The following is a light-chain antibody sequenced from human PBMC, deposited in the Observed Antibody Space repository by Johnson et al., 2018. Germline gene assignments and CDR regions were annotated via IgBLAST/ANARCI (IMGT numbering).Light chain of an antibody. Sequence: QSVLTQPPSVSAAPGQKVTISCSGSSSNIGNNYVSWYQQLPGTAPKLLIYENNKRPSGIPDGFSGSKSRTSATLAITGLQTGDEADYYCGTGDSSLSAGNVFGTGTKVTVL. J-gene: IGLJ1*01. CDR3: GTGDSSLSAGNV. V-gene: IGLV1-51*02. CDR2: ENN. CDR1: SSNIGNNY.